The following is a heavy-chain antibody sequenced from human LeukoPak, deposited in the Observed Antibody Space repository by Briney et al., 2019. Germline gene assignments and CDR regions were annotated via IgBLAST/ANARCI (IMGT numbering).Heavy chain of an antibody. V-gene: IGHV3-23*01. CDR3: AKIKGRVVTAAFDY. D-gene: IGHD2-21*02. CDR1: GFTFSSYA. CDR2: ISGSGGST. Sequence: GGSLRLSCAASGFTFSSYAMSWVRQAPGEGVGWVSAISGSGGSTFYADSVEGRFTISRDNSKNTLYLQMNSLRAEDTAVYYCAKIKGRVVTAAFDYWGQGTLVTVSS. J-gene: IGHJ4*02.